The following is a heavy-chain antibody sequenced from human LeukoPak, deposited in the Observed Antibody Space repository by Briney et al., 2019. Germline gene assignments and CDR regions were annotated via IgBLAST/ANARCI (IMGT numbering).Heavy chain of an antibody. CDR2: IWYDGSNK. V-gene: IGHV3-33*01. Sequence: PGGSLRLSCAASGFTFSSYGMHWVRQAPGKGLEWVAVIWYDGSNKYYADSVKGRFTISRDNSKNTLYLQMNSLRVEDTAVYYCASPRGGSGNYYEFDYWGQGTLVTVSS. J-gene: IGHJ4*02. CDR1: GFTFSSYG. D-gene: IGHD3-10*01. CDR3: ASPRGGSGNYYEFDY.